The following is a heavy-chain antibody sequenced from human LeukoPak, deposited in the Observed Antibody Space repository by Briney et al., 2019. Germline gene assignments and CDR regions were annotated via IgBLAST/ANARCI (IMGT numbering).Heavy chain of an antibody. V-gene: IGHV4-39*07. CDR1: GGSISSSSHY. J-gene: IGHJ5*02. CDR3: ARDRLQLQS. CDR2: IYYSGST. Sequence: SETLSLTCTVSGGSISSSSHYWGWIRQPPGQGLKWIGSIYYSGSTYYNPSLKSRVTISVDTSKNQFSLKLSSVTAADTAVYYCARDRLQLQSWGQGTLVTVSS. D-gene: IGHD1-1*01.